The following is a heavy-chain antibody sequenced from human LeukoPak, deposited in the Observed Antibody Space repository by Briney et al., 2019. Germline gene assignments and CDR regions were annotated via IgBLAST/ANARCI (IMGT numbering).Heavy chain of an antibody. Sequence: GGSLRLSCAASGFTFSTYNINWVRRAPGKGLEWVSSISISGNYIYYADSVKGRFTISRDNAKNSLYLQRNSLRAEDTAVYYCARAGQGAYCSGGTCRLAFDIWGQGTMVTVSS. CDR1: GFTFSTYN. J-gene: IGHJ3*02. V-gene: IGHV3-21*01. CDR2: ISISGNYI. CDR3: ARAGQGAYCSGGTCRLAFDI. D-gene: IGHD2-15*01.